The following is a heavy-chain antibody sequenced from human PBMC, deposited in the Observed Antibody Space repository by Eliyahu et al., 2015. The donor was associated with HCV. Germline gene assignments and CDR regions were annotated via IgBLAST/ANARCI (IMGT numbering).Heavy chain of an antibody. V-gene: IGHV3-15*01. CDR2: IKSKTDGGTT. CDR1: GFXFSNAW. D-gene: IGHD2-21*01. CDR3: TTGGHIVVAGGNYYYYMDV. J-gene: IGHJ6*03. Sequence: EVQLVESGGGLVKPGGSLRLSCAASGFXFSNAWMXWVRQAPGKGLEWVGRIKSKTDGGTTDYAAPVKGRFTISRDDSKNTLYLQMNSLKTEDTAVYYCTTGGHIVVAGGNYYYYMDVWGKGTTVTVSS.